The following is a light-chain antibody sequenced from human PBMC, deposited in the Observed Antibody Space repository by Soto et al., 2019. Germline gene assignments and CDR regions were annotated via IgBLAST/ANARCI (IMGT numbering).Light chain of an antibody. V-gene: IGKV1-5*03. CDR1: QSISSW. J-gene: IGKJ2*01. CDR3: QQYNSYYT. CDR2: KAS. Sequence: DIQMTQSPSTLSASVGDRVTITCRASQSISSWLAWYQQKPGKAPKLLLYKASSLASGVPSRFSGSGSGTEFTLTISSLQPDDFATYYGQQYNSYYTFGQGTKLEIK.